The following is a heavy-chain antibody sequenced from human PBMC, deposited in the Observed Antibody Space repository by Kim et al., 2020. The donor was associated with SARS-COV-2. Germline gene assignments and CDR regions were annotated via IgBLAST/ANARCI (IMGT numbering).Heavy chain of an antibody. CDR3: ARRSAGVDW. J-gene: IGHJ4*02. CDR1: SGSFSGHY. CDR2: INHSGAT. Sequence: SETLSLTCAVYSGSFSGHYWIWVRQSPGVGLQWIGEINHSGATNYNPSLKSRITLLVDTSKNQFSLKMTSVSAADTGVYYCARRSAGVDWWGQGTPVTVSS. D-gene: IGHD2-21*01. V-gene: IGHV4-34*01.